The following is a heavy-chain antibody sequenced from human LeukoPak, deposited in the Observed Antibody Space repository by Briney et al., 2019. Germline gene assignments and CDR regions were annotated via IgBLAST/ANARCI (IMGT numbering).Heavy chain of an antibody. V-gene: IGHV1-46*01. CDR3: ARDLERATVTTDPGGY. Sequence: ASVRVSCKASGYTFTSYYMHWVRQAPGQGLEWMGIINPSGGSTSYAQKFQGRVTMTRDTSTSTVYMELSSLRSEDTAVYYCARDLERATVTTDPGGYWGQGTLVTVSS. D-gene: IGHD4-17*01. J-gene: IGHJ4*02. CDR2: INPSGGST. CDR1: GYTFTSYY.